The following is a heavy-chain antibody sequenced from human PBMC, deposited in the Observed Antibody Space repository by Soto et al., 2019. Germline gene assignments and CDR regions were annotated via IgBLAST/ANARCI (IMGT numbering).Heavy chain of an antibody. Sequence: SETLSLTCAVYGGSFRGYYWSWVRQAPEKGLEWIGEVYHTGCRSYMPSFRGRINLSVDTSKNQFSLKLTSVTAADTAVHYCARAVYCTTANCGDDFHYYNIYVWGQGTAVPVS. D-gene: IGHD2-8*01. CDR3: ARAVYCTTANCGDDFHYYNIYV. CDR2: VYHTGCR. J-gene: IGHJ6*02. V-gene: IGHV4-34*01. CDR1: GGSFRGYY.